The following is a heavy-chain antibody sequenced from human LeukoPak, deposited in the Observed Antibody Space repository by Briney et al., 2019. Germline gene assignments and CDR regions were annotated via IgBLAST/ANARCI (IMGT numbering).Heavy chain of an antibody. CDR3: ARDSPLGTAMAGYFDL. J-gene: IGHJ2*01. D-gene: IGHD5-18*01. Sequence: SETLSLTCTVSGGSISSGGYYWSWIRQHPGKGLEWIGYIYYSGSTYSNPSLKSRVTISVDTSKNQFSLNLSSVTAADTAVYYCARDSPLGTAMAGYFDLWGRGTLVTVSS. CDR2: IYYSGST. V-gene: IGHV4-31*03. CDR1: GGSISSGGYY.